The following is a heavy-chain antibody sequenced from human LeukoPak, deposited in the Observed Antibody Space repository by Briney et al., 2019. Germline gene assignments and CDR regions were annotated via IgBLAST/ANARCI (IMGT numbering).Heavy chain of an antibody. J-gene: IGHJ4*02. CDR2: IYHSGSI. V-gene: IGHV4-38-2*01. D-gene: IGHD1-7*01. CDR1: GYSISSGYY. CDR3: ARHGITGTTSD. Sequence: SETLSLTCAVSGYSISSGYYWGWIRQPPGKGLEWIGSIYHSGSIYYNPSLKSRVTISVDTSKNQFSLKLSSVTAADTAVYYCARHGITGTTSDWGQGTLVTVSS.